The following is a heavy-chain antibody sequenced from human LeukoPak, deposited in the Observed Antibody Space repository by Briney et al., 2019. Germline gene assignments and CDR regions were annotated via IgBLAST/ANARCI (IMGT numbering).Heavy chain of an antibody. CDR3: AREYSTSFDY. J-gene: IGHJ4*02. CDR1: GDSVSSNSAA. CDR2: TYSRSKWYN. Sequence: SQTLSLSCVISGDSVSSNSAAWNWIRHSPSRCLEWLGRTYSRSKWYNDYAVSVQGRVTLNPDTSKNQFSLQLNSVPPEDTAVYYCAREYSTSFDYWGQGILVTVSS. V-gene: IGHV6-1*01. D-gene: IGHD2-15*01.